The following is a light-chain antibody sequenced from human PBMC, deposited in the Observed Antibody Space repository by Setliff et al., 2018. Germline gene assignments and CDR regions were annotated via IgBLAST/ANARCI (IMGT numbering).Light chain of an antibody. V-gene: IGLV2-8*01. J-gene: IGLJ1*01. CDR1: SRDVGSSTF. Sequence: QSVLTQPPSASGSPGQSLIISCTGTSRDVGSSTFVSWYQQHPGEAPKLLIYEISKRPSGVPDRFSGSKSGNTASLTVSGLQAEDEADYYCSSYAGTNNPYVFGSGTKVTVL. CDR3: SSYAGTNNPYV. CDR2: EIS.